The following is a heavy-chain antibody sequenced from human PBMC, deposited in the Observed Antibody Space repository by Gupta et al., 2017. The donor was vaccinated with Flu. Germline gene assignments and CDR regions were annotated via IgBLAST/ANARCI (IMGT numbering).Heavy chain of an antibody. J-gene: IGHJ4*02. CDR2: INPNSGGT. V-gene: IGHV1-2*02. Sequence: QVQLVQSGAEVKKPGASVKVSCKASGYTFTGYYMNWVRQAPGQGLEWMGWINPNSGGTNYAQKFQGRVTMTRDTSISTAYMELSRLRSDDTAVYYCARDMAKSWGGPIEYSSSRSSIGYWGQGTLVTVSS. D-gene: IGHD6-6*01. CDR1: GYTFTGYY. CDR3: ARDMAKSWGGPIEYSSSRSSIGY.